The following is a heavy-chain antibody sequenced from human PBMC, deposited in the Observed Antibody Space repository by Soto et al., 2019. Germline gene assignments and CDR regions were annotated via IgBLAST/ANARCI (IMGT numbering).Heavy chain of an antibody. Sequence: GGSLRLSCAASGFTFSSYAMSWVRQAPGKGLEWVSAISGSGGSTYYADSVKGRFTISRDNFKNTLYLQMNSLSAGDTAIYYCAKDPRYSFGSYFDYWGQGTLVTVSS. CDR2: ISGSGGST. CDR3: AKDPRYSFGSYFDY. J-gene: IGHJ4*02. D-gene: IGHD5-18*01. CDR1: GFTFSSYA. V-gene: IGHV3-23*01.